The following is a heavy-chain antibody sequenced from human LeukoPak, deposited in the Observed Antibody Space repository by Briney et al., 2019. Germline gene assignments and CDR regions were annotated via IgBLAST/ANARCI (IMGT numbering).Heavy chain of an antibody. V-gene: IGHV4-34*01. CDR2: INHSGST. CDR3: AREKRITIFGVNWFDP. D-gene: IGHD3-3*01. Sequence: SETLSLTCAVYGGSFSGYYWSWIRQPPGKGLEWIGEINHSGSTNYNPSLKSRITISVDTSKNQFSLKLSSVTAADTAVYYCAREKRITIFGVNWFDPWGQGTLVTVSS. J-gene: IGHJ5*02. CDR1: GGSFSGYY.